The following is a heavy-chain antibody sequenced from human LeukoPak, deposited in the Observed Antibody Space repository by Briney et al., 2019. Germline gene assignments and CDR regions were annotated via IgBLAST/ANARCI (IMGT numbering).Heavy chain of an antibody. CDR3: AKSSLGYQLFDY. D-gene: IGHD2-2*01. J-gene: IGHJ4*02. Sequence: GGSLRLSCAASVFTFSSYSMSWVRQAPGKGLEWVSAISGSGGSTYYADSVKGRFTISRDNSKNTLYLQMNSLRAEDTAVYYCAKSSLGYQLFDYWGQGTLVTVSS. CDR2: ISGSGGST. V-gene: IGHV3-23*01. CDR1: VFTFSSYS.